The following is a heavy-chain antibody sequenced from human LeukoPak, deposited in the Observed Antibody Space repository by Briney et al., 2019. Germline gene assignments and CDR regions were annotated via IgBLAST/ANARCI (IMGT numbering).Heavy chain of an antibody. J-gene: IGHJ5*02. CDR2: INHSGST. CDR3: ARGSGQWLVRGWFDP. CDR1: GGSFSGYY. Sequence: SETLSLTCAVYGGSFSGYYWSWIRQPPGKGLEWIGEINHSGSTNYNPSLKSRVTISVDTSKNQFSLKLSSVTAADTAVYYCARGSGQWLVRGWFDPWGQGTLVTVSS. D-gene: IGHD6-19*01. V-gene: IGHV4-34*01.